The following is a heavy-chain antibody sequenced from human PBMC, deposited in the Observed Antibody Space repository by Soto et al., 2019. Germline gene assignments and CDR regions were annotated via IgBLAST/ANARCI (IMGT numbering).Heavy chain of an antibody. CDR1: GFTFSSYA. CDR2: ISGSGGST. D-gene: IGHD3-10*01. V-gene: IGHV3-23*01. Sequence: GGSLRLSCAASGFTFSSYAMSWVRQAPGKGLEWVSAISGSGGSTYYADSVKGRFTISRDNSKNTLYLQMNSLRAEDTAVYYCAKDREKVYYGSGSYHTRRSCFDYWGQGTLVTVSS. CDR3: AKDREKVYYGSGSYHTRRSCFDY. J-gene: IGHJ4*02.